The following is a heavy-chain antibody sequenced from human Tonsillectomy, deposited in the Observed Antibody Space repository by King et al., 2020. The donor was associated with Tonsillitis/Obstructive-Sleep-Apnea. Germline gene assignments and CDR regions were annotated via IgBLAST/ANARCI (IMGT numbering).Heavy chain of an antibody. D-gene: IGHD3-9*01. V-gene: IGHV5-51*01. CDR1: GYSFTSYW. CDR2: IYPGDSDT. CDR3: ARHSQNYEILTGYSYYYYYYMDV. Sequence: VQLVESGAEVKKPGESLKISCKGSGYSFTSYWIGWVRQMPGKGLEWMGIIYPGDSDTRYSPSFQGQVTISADKSISTAYLQWSSLKASDTAMYYCARHSQNYEILTGYSYYYYYYMDVWGIGTTVTVSS. J-gene: IGHJ6*03.